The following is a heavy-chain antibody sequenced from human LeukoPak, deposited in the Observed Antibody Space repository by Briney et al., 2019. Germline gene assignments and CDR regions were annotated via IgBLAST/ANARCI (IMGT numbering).Heavy chain of an antibody. CDR2: INHSGST. D-gene: IGHD3-22*01. Sequence: PSETLSLTCAVYGGSFSGYYWSWIRQPPGKGLEWIGEINHSGSTNYNPSLKSRVTISVDTSKNQFSLKLSSVTAAATAVYYCARGEPYYDSSGYYDFDYWGQGTLVTVSS. V-gene: IGHV4-34*01. CDR3: ARGEPYYDSSGYYDFDY. CDR1: GGSFSGYY. J-gene: IGHJ4*02.